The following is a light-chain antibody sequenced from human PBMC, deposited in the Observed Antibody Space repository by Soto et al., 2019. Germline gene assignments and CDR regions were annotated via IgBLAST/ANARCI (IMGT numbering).Light chain of an antibody. J-gene: IGLJ2*01. CDR2: DVS. Sequence: QSALTQPRSVSGSPGQSVTISCTGTSSDVGGYNFVSWYQQHPGKAPKHMIYDVSKRPSGVPDRFSGSKSGNTASLTISGLQAEDEADYYGCSYAGSYTVFGGGTKLTV. CDR1: SSDVGGYNF. V-gene: IGLV2-11*01. CDR3: CSYAGSYTV.